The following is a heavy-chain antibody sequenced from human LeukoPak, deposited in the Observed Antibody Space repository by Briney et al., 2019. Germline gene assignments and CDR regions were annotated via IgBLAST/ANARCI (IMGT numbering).Heavy chain of an antibody. J-gene: IGHJ5*02. CDR3: ARDYYDSSGYLPYSWFDP. D-gene: IGHD3-22*01. CDR2: IYHSGST. V-gene: IGHV4-38-2*02. Sequence: SETLSLTCAVSGYSISSGYYWGWIRQPPGKGLEWIGSIYHSGSTYYNPSLKSRVTISVDTSKNQFSLKLSSVTAADTAVYYCARDYYDSSGYLPYSWFDPWGQGTLVTVSS. CDR1: GYSISSGYY.